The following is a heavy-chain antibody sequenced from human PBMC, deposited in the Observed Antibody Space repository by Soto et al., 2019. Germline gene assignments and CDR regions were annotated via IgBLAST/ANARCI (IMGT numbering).Heavy chain of an antibody. CDR2: SNPSGGGP. D-gene: IGHD3-3*01. J-gene: IGHJ5*02. CDR1: GYTFTSYN. CDR3: AREVRDFWSGSAKYNWFDP. V-gene: IGHV1-46*01. Sequence: PGASVKVSCKASGYTFTSYNIHWVRQAPGQGLEWMGISNPSGGGPSYAQKFQGRVTMTRDTSTSTVYMELSSLRSEDTAVYYCAREVRDFWSGSAKYNWFDPWGQGTLVTVSS.